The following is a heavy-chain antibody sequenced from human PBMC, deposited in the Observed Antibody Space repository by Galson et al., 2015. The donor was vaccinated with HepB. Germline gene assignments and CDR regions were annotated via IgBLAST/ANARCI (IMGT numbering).Heavy chain of an antibody. CDR2: ISSSSSTI. D-gene: IGHD6-6*01. V-gene: IGHV3-48*02. Sequence: SLRLSCAASGFTFSSCSMNWVRQAPGKGLEWVSYISSSSSTIYYADSVKGRFTIYRDNAKNSLYLQMNSLRDEDTAVYYCARLQGLAARPRGYAFDIWGQGTMVTGST. J-gene: IGHJ3*02. CDR3: ARLQGLAARPRGYAFDI. CDR1: GFTFSSCS.